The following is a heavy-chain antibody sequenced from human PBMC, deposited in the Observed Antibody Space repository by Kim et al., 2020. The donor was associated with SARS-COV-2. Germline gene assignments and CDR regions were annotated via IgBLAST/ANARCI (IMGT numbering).Heavy chain of an antibody. D-gene: IGHD6-19*01. CDR1: GGSISSSSYY. J-gene: IGHJ4*02. V-gene: IGHV4-39*01. CDR2: IYYSGST. Sequence: SETLSLTCTVSGGSISSSSYYWGWIRQPPGKGLEWIGSIYYSGSTYYNPSLKSRVTISVDTSKNQFSLKLSSVTAADTAVYYCARPYVVSSGWTFDYWGQGTLVTVSS. CDR3: ARPYVVSSGWTFDY.